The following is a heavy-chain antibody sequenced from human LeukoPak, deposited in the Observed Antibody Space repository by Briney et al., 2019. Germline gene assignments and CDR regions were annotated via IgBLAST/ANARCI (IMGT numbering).Heavy chain of an antibody. CDR2: IHSSGTT. Sequence: SETLSLTCTVSGAFVLSGGRYWSWIRKHPGQGLEWIGYIHSSGTTKYKPSPKSRAFISLDASKNQFSLRLTSVTAADTAVYYCTKDLRADDSPLGFDPWGQGTLVTVSS. CDR1: GAFVLSGGRY. V-gene: IGHV4-31*03. D-gene: IGHD3-16*01. CDR3: TKDLRADDSPLGFDP. J-gene: IGHJ5*02.